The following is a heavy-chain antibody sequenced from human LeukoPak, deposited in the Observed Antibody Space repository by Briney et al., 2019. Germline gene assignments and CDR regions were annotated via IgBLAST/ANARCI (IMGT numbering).Heavy chain of an antibody. CDR1: GFTFSSYG. D-gene: IGHD6-6*01. CDR3: AKVPGGSSSDDY. Sequence: GRSLRLSCAASGFTFSSYGMHWVRQAPGKGLEWVAVISYDGSNKYYADSVKGRFTISRDNSKNTLYLQMNSLRAEDTAVYYCAKVPGGSSSDDYCGQGTLVTVSS. J-gene: IGHJ4*02. V-gene: IGHV3-30*18. CDR2: ISYDGSNK.